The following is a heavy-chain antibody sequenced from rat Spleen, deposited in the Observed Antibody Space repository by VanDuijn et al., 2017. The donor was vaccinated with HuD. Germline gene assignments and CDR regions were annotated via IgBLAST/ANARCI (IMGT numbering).Heavy chain of an antibody. D-gene: IGHD1-11*01. J-gene: IGHJ2*01. Sequence: EVQLVESGGGLVQPGRSLKLSCVASGFTFNNYWMTWIRQAPGKGLEWVASINTDGGNTYYPDSVKGRFTVSRDNAENTVYLQMNSLRSEDTATYYCAKDRDYGPDYWGQGVMVTVSS. V-gene: IGHV5-58*01. CDR3: AKDRDYGPDY. CDR1: GFTFNNYW. CDR2: INTDGGNT.